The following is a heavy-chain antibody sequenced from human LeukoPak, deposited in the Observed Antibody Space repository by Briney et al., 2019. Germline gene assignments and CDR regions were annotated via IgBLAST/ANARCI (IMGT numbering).Heavy chain of an antibody. J-gene: IGHJ4*02. CDR3: ARVVGATSPIFDY. D-gene: IGHD1-26*01. CDR2: IYYSGST. CDR1: GGSISSSSYY. Sequence: PSETLSLTCTVSGGSISSSSYYWGWIRQPPGKGLEWIGSIYYSGSTYYNPSLKSRVTISVDTSKNPFSLKLSSVTAADTAVYYCARVVGATSPIFDYWGQGTLVTVSS. V-gene: IGHV4-39*01.